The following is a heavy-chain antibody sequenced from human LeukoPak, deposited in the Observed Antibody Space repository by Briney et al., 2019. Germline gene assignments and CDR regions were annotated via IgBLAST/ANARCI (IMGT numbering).Heavy chain of an antibody. CDR2: INPNSGGT. J-gene: IGHJ4*02. D-gene: IGHD2-15*01. V-gene: IGHV1-2*02. Sequence: ASVKVSCKASGYTFTGYYMHWVRQAPGQGLEWMGWINPNSGGTNYAQKCQGRVTMTRDTSISTAYMELSRLRSDDTAVYYCARAGVAATRGLYYFVYWGQGTLVTVSS. CDR3: ARAGVAATRGLYYFVY. CDR1: GYTFTGYY.